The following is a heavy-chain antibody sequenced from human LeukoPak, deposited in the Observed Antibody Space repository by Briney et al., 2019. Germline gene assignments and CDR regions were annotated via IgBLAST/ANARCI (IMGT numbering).Heavy chain of an antibody. J-gene: IGHJ4*02. Sequence: PAETLSLTCTVSGGSISSSSYYWGWIRQPPGKGLEWIGRIYYSGSTYCNPSLKSRVTISVDPSKTQFSLKLSSVTAADTAVYYCARHPVVVEFDYWGQGTLVTVSS. CDR1: GGSISSSSYY. V-gene: IGHV4-39*01. CDR2: IYYSGST. D-gene: IGHD2-15*01. CDR3: ARHPVVVEFDY.